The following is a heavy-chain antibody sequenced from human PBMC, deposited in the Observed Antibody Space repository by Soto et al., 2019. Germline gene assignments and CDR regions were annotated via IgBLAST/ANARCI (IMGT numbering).Heavy chain of an antibody. CDR3: ARDYRTPSGGMDV. V-gene: IGHV4-34*01. CDR2: INHSGST. Sequence: SETLSLTCAVYGGSFSGYYWSWIRQPPGKGLEWIGEINHSGSTYYNPSLVSRIRISVDTSKNQFSLRLTSVTAADTAVYFCARDYRTPSGGMDVWGQGTTVTVSS. CDR1: GGSFSGYY. J-gene: IGHJ6*02. D-gene: IGHD3-10*01.